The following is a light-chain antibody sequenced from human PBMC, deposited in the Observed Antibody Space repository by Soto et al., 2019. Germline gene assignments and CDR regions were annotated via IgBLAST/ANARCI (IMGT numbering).Light chain of an antibody. CDR1: QSISSY. J-gene: IGKJ1*01. CDR3: QQSYSTPRT. CDR2: AAS. V-gene: IGKV1-39*01. Sequence: DIQMTQSPSSLSASVGDSVTITCRASQSISSYLNWYQQKPGKAPKLLIYAASSLQSGVPSRFSGSGSGTDFTLTISSLQPEDFATYYCQQSYSTPRTVGQGTKVEIK.